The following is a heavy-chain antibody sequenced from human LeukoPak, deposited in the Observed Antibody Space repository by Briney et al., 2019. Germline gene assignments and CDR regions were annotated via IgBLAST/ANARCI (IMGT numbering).Heavy chain of an antibody. Sequence: GGSLRLSCAASGFTFSSYAMTWVRQAPGKGLERVSSIGGSDSSTYYEDSVKGRFTISRDNSKNTLYLQMNSLRAEDTAVYYCAKVSIWGQGTMVTVSS. CDR1: GFTFSSYA. CDR2: IGGSDSST. CDR3: AKVSI. J-gene: IGHJ3*02. V-gene: IGHV3-23*01.